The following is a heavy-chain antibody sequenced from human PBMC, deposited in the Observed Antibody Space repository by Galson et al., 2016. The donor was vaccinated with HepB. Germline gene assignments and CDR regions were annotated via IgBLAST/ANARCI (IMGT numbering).Heavy chain of an antibody. J-gene: IGHJ4*02. D-gene: IGHD1-26*01. CDR2: INHSGNT. V-gene: IGHV4-34*01. CDR1: GGSLRGYS. Sequence: SETLSLTCAVYGGSLRGYSWSWIRQPPGKGLEWIGEINHSGNTNYNPSLKSRVTMTVDASKNQFSLMLRSATAADTALYFCARISLRVGQDYWGQGTLVTVSS. CDR3: ARISLRVGQDY.